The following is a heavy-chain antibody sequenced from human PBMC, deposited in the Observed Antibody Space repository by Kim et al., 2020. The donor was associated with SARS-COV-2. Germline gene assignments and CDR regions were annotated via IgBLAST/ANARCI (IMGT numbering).Heavy chain of an antibody. CDR3: ARGPITMVRGVLDY. Sequence: GGSLRLSCAASGFTFSSYGMHWVRQAPGKGLELVSVISYDGSNKYYADSVKGRFTISRDNSKNTLYLQMNSLRAEDTAVYYCARGPITMVRGVLDYWGQGTLVIVSS. J-gene: IGHJ4*02. D-gene: IGHD3-10*01. V-gene: IGHV3-33*05. CDR2: ISYDGSNK. CDR1: GFTFSSYG.